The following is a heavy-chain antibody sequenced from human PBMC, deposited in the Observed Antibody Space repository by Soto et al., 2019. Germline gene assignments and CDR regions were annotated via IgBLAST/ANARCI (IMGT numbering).Heavy chain of an antibody. V-gene: IGHV4-34*01. CDR2: INHSGST. D-gene: IGHD3-10*01. CDR1: GGSFRGYY. J-gene: IGHJ5*02. Sequence: SETLSLTCAVYGGSFRGYYWSWVRPPPGKGLEWIGEINHSGSTNYNPSLKSRVTISVDTSKNQFSLKLSSVTAADTAVYYCARGRSLTMVRGVINRYNGFDPWGQGTLVTVSS. CDR3: ARGRSLTMVRGVINRYNGFDP.